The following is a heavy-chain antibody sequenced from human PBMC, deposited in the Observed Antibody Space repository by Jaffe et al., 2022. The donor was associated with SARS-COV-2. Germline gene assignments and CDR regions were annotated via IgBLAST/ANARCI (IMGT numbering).Heavy chain of an antibody. J-gene: IGHJ6*02. CDR3: AREAVTAFGVSPSFYYYYYGMDV. Sequence: EVQLVESGGGLVQPGGSLRLSCAASGFTFSNFWMHWVRQAPGKGLVWVSHIKSDGSSTIYADSVKGRFTISRDNAKNTLYLQMNSLRAEDTAVYYCAREAVTAFGVSPSFYYYYYGMDVWGQGTTVTVSS. CDR2: IKSDGSST. D-gene: IGHD3-16*01. CDR1: GFTFSNFW. V-gene: IGHV3-74*01.